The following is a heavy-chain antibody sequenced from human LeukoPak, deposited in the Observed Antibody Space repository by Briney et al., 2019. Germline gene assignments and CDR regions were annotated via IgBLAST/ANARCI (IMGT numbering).Heavy chain of an antibody. CDR3: ARGYPLLWFGELNYFDY. D-gene: IGHD3-10*01. J-gene: IGHJ4*02. Sequence: SETLPLTCAVYGGSFSGYYWSWIRQPPGRGLEWIGEINHSGSTNYNPSLKSRVTISVDTSKNQFSLKLSSVTAADTAVYYCARGYPLLWFGELNYFDYWGQGTLVTVSS. V-gene: IGHV4-34*01. CDR2: INHSGST. CDR1: GGSFSGYY.